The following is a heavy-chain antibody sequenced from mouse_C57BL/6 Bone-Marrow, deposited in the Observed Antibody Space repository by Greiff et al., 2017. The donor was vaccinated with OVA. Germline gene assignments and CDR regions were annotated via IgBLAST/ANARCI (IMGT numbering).Heavy chain of an antibody. Sequence: VQLQQSGAELARPGASVKPSCKASGYTFTSYGISWVKQRTGQGLEWIGEIYPRSGNTYYTEKFKGKATLTADKSSSTAYMELRSLTSEDSAVYFCAREEYDGYLYWCFDVWGTGTTVTVSS. V-gene: IGHV1-81*01. CDR3: AREEYDGYLYWCFDV. CDR2: IYPRSGNT. D-gene: IGHD2-3*01. J-gene: IGHJ1*03. CDR1: GYTFTSYG.